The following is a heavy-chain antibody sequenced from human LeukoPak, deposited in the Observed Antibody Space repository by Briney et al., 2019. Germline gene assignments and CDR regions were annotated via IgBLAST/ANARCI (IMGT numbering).Heavy chain of an antibody. CDR1: GGTFSSYA. Sequence: SVKVSCKASGGTFSSYAISWVRQAPGQGLEWMGRIIPILGIANYAQKFQGRVTITADKSTSTAYMELSSLRSEDTAVYYCARDMGSRVFDYWGQGTLVTVSS. D-gene: IGHD2-15*01. CDR3: ARDMGSRVFDY. CDR2: IIPILGIA. J-gene: IGHJ4*02. V-gene: IGHV1-69*04.